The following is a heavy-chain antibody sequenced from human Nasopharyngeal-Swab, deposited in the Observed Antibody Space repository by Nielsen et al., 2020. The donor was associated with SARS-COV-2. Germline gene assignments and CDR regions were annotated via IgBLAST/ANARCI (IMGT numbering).Heavy chain of an antibody. CDR1: GYTFTSYD. CDR2: MNPNSGNT. CDR3: ARVRTRWNDAFDI. D-gene: IGHD5-24*01. Sequence: ASVKVSCKASGYTFTSYDTNWVRQATGQGLEWMGWMNPNSGNTGYAQKFQGRVTITRNTSISTAYMELSSLRSEDTAVYYCARVRTRWNDAFDIWGQGTMVTVSS. J-gene: IGHJ3*02. V-gene: IGHV1-8*01.